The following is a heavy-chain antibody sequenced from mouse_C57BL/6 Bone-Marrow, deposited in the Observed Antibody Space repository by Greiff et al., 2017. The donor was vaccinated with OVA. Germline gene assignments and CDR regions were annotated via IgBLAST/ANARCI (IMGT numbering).Heavy chain of an antibody. J-gene: IGHJ3*01. CDR3: ARGNWGPAWFAY. V-gene: IGHV5-4*03. Sequence: EVMLVESGGGLVKPGGSLKLSCAASGFTFSSYAMSWVRQTPEKRLEWVATISDGGSYTYYPDNVKGRFTISRDNAKNNLYLQMSHLKSEDTAMYYCARGNWGPAWFAYWGQGTLVTVSA. CDR2: ISDGGSYT. CDR1: GFTFSSYA. D-gene: IGHD4-1*01.